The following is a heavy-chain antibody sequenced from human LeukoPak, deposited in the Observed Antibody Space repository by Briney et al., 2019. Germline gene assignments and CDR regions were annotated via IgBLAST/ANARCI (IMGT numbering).Heavy chain of an antibody. CDR2: IYYTGST. CDR3: ARKSVWQWLVIAPGFDP. CDR1: GGSIRSSNYY. Sequence: PSETLSLTCTVSGGSIRSSNYYWGWIRQPPGKGLEWIGCIYYTGSTYYNPSLKSRVTVSVDTSKNQFSLKLSSVTAADTAVYYCARKSVWQWLVIAPGFDPWGQGTLVTVSS. V-gene: IGHV4-39*01. D-gene: IGHD6-19*01. J-gene: IGHJ5*02.